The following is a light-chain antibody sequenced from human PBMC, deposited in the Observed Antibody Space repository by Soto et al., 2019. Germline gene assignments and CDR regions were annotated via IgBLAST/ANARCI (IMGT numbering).Light chain of an antibody. Sequence: QSALTRPASVSGSPGQSITISCTGPSSDVGGYNSVSWYQHHPGKAPKLMIYEVSNRPSGVSNRFSGSKSGNTASLIISGLQAEDEADYYCSSYIGSSTVFGGGTKLTVL. CDR1: SSDVGGYNS. J-gene: IGLJ2*01. CDR3: SSYIGSSTV. CDR2: EVS. V-gene: IGLV2-14*01.